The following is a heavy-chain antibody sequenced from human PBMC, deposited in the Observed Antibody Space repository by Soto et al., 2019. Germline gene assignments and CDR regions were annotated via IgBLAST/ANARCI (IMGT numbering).Heavy chain of an antibody. CDR3: AKDAEYYYDSGALGFVDY. J-gene: IGHJ4*02. V-gene: IGHV3-30*18. CDR2: ISYDGNNY. CDR1: GFTFSSYG. Sequence: GGSLRLSCAASGFTFSSYGMHWVRQAPGKGLEWVAVISYDGNNYYYADSVKGRFTISRDNSKNTLYLQMNSLRAEDTAVYHCAKDAEYYYDSGALGFVDYWGQGTLVTVSS. D-gene: IGHD3-22*01.